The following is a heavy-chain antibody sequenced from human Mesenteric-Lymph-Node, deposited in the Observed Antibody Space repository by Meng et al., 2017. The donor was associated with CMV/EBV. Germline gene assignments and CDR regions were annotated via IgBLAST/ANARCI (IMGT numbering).Heavy chain of an antibody. CDR1: GYTFTGYY. CDR2: INPNSSNT. J-gene: IGHJ4*02. V-gene: IGHV1-18*04. D-gene: IGHD4-23*01. CDR3: ARFVDYGGNPGVFDY. Sequence: ASVKVSCKASGYTFTGYYMHWVRQAPGQGLEWMGWINPNSSNTNYAQKLQGRVTMTTDTSTSTAYMELRSLRSDDTAVYYCARFVDYGGNPGVFDYWGQGTLVTVSS.